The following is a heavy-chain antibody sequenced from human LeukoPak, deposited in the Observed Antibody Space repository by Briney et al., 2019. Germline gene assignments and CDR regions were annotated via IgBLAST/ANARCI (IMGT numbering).Heavy chain of an antibody. CDR3: AGYASSGRRDALDI. CDR2: ITRSSYI. D-gene: IGHD3-22*01. V-gene: IGHV3-21*01. J-gene: IGHJ3*02. CDR1: GFTFSSYS. Sequence: TGGSLRLSCAASGFTFSSYSMNWVRQAPGKGLEWVSSITRSSYIYYADSVKGRFTISRDNAKNSLYLQMNSLRAEDTAVYYCAGYASSGRRDALDIWGQGTMVTVSS.